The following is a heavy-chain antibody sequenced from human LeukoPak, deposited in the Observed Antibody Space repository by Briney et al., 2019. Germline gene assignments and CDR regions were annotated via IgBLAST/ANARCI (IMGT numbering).Heavy chain of an antibody. D-gene: IGHD5-18*01. CDR2: INPSGGST. V-gene: IGHV1-46*01. Sequence: GASVKVSCKASGYTFTSYYMHWVRQAPGQGLEWMGIINPSGGSTSYAQKFQGRVTMTRDTSTSTVYMELSSLRSEDTAVYYCATQRGHSYGYTPYYFDYWGQGTLVTVSS. J-gene: IGHJ4*02. CDR1: GYTFTSYY. CDR3: ATQRGHSYGYTPYYFDY.